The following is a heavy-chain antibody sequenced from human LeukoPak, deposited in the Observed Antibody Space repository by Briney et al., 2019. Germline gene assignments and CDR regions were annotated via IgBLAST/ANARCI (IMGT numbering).Heavy chain of an antibody. CDR1: GGTFSSYA. CDR3: AREDYYDSSGYSQYFDY. CDR2: IIPILGIA. J-gene: IGHJ4*02. V-gene: IGHV1-69*04. D-gene: IGHD3-22*01. Sequence: LVKVSCKASGGTFSSYAISWVRQAPGQGLEWMGRIIPILGIANYAQKFQGRVTITADKSTSTAYMELSSLRSEDTAVYYCAREDYYDSSGYSQYFDYWGQGTLVTVSS.